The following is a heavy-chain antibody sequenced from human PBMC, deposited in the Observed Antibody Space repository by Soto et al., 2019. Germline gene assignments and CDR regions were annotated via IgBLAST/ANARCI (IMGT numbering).Heavy chain of an antibody. Sequence: GGSLRLSCAVSGFSVGTKYMTWVRQAPGKGLEWVSVIYSGGSTFYADSVKGWFTISRDNSRNTLYLQMNSLRPEDTAMYYCARGTDALDVWGQGTTVTVSS. CDR2: IYSGGST. J-gene: IGHJ6*02. V-gene: IGHV3-53*01. CDR1: GFSVGTKY. CDR3: ARGTDALDV.